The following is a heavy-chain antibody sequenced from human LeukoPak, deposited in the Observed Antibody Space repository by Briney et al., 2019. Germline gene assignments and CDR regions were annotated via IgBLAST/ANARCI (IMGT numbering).Heavy chain of an antibody. CDR1: GYTFTGYY. Sequence: ASVKVSCKASGYTFTGYYMHWVRQAPGQGLAWMGWINPNSGGTNYAQKFQGRVTMTRDTSISTAYMELSRLRSDDTAVYYCARRGSIGWSSPFDPWGRGTLVTVSS. CDR3: ARRGSIGWSSPFDP. V-gene: IGHV1-2*02. J-gene: IGHJ5*02. D-gene: IGHD6-19*01. CDR2: INPNSGGT.